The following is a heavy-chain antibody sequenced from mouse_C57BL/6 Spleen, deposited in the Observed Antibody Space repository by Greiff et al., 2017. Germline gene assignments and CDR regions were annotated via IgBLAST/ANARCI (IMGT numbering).Heavy chain of an antibody. CDR2: IDPETGGT. J-gene: IGHJ2*01. CDR1: GYTFTDYE. CDR3: TRGNDYSRFDY. V-gene: IGHV1-15*01. Sequence: VQLQQSGAELVRPGASVTLSCKASGYTFTDYEMHWVKQTPVHGLEWIGAIDPETGGTAYNQKFKGKAILTADKSSSTAYMERRSLTSEDSAVYYCTRGNDYSRFDYWGQGTTLTVSS. D-gene: IGHD2-4*01.